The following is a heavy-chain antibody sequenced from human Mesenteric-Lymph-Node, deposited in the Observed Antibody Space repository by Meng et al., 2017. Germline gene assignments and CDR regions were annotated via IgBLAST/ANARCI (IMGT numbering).Heavy chain of an antibody. V-gene: IGHV3-11*01. J-gene: IGHJ4*02. CDR3: AKDGTMVMGGFDY. Sequence: GESLKISCAASGFSFREHYMSWIRQAPGKGLEWVAYITTTGSAIYYGDSVRGRFTISRDNSKNTLYLQMNSLRAEDTAVYYCAKDGTMVMGGFDYWGQGTLVTVSS. CDR1: GFSFREHY. CDR2: ITTTGSAI. D-gene: IGHD3-10*01.